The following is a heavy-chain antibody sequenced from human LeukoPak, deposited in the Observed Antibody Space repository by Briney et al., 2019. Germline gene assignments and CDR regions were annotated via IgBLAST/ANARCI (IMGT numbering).Heavy chain of an antibody. V-gene: IGHV3-7*05. CDR3: AREAGIPPSTQQWPTSVDY. J-gene: IGHJ4*02. CDR1: GFTFSSSW. CDR2: IKQDGSEK. Sequence: RGALRLSCVASGFTFSSSWMSWVRQAPRERLEWVANIKQDGSEKYCVDSVKGRFTISRDNAKNSLYLQMNSLRAEDTAVYYCAREAGIPPSTQQWPTSVDYWGQGTLVTVSS. D-gene: IGHD5-18*01.